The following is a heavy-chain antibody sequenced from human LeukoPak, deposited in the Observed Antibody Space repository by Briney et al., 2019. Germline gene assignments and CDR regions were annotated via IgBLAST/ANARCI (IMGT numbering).Heavy chain of an antibody. CDR1: GFTFSSYG. CDR3: AKSSLSKFGELLFYYYYGMDV. D-gene: IGHD3-10*01. J-gene: IGHJ6*02. Sequence: GRSLRLSCAASGFTFSSYGMHWVRQAPGKGLEWVAVISYDGSNKYYADSVKGRFTISRDNSKNTLYLQMNSLRAEDTAVYYCAKSSLSKFGELLFYYYYGMDVRGQGTTVTVSS. V-gene: IGHV3-30*18. CDR2: ISYDGSNK.